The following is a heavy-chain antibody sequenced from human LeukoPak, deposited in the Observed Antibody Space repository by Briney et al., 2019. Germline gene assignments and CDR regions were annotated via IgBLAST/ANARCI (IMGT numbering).Heavy chain of an antibody. J-gene: IGHJ4*02. CDR2: ISGSGGST. Sequence: PGGSLRLSCAASGFTFSSYAMSWVRQAPGKGLEWVSAISGSGGSTYYADSVKGRFTISRDNSKNTLYLQMNSLRAEDTAVYYCAKYSPYGSGSYYRYFDYWGQGTLVTVSS. V-gene: IGHV3-23*01. D-gene: IGHD3-10*01. CDR3: AKYSPYGSGSYYRYFDY. CDR1: GFTFSSYA.